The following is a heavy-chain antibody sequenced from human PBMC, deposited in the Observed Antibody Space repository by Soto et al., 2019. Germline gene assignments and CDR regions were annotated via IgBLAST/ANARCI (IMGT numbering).Heavy chain of an antibody. CDR2: IYYSGST. D-gene: IGHD3-10*01. CDR1: GGSISSYY. Sequence: SETLSLTCTVSGGSISSYYWSWIRQPPGKGLEWIGYIYYSGSTNYNPSLKSRVTISVDTSKNQFSLKLSSVTAADTAVYYCARSTMVRLLWFDPWGQGTLVTVSS. CDR3: ARSTMVRLLWFDP. J-gene: IGHJ5*02. V-gene: IGHV4-59*01.